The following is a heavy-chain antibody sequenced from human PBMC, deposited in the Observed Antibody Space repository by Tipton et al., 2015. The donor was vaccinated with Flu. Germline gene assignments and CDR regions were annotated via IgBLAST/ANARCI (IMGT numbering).Heavy chain of an antibody. CDR1: GGFFSGYY. J-gene: IGHJ5*02. CDR2: INHSGST. V-gene: IGHV4-34*09. Sequence: TLSLTCAVYGGFFSGYYWSWIRQPPGEGLEWIGEINHSGSTNYNPSLKSRLTISGDTSKNQFSLKLSSVTAADTAVYYCARGVLTGGKRFDPWGQGTLVTVSS. CDR3: ARGVLTGGKRFDP. D-gene: IGHD4/OR15-4a*01.